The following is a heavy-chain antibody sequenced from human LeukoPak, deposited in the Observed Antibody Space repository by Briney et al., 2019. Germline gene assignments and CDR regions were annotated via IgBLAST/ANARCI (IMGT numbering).Heavy chain of an antibody. V-gene: IGHV3-30-3*01. CDR1: GFTFSTYA. CDR2: IVYDGSSK. D-gene: IGHD6-19*01. CDR3: XXXLSAVAGTAYFDP. J-gene: IGHJ5*02. Sequence: GGSLRLSCAVSGFTFSTYAMQWVRLAPGRGLEWVAVIVYDGSSKYYADSVKGRFTISRDNSKNTLYLQMNSLKTEDTAVYYXXXXLSAVAGTAYFDPWGQGTLVTVSS.